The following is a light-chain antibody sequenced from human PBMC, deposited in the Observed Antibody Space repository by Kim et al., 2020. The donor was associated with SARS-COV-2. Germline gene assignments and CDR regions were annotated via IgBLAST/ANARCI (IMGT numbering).Light chain of an antibody. CDR3: QQYGTSPFT. J-gene: IGKJ4*01. CDR2: GAS. V-gene: IGKV3-20*01. CDR1: QRVTNNY. Sequence: SPGERATRSCMASQRVTNNYLAWYQQTRGQAPRLRIDGASIRATAIPDRFSGSGSGTDFTLTISRLEPDDFAVYYCQQYGTSPFTFGGGTKVEIK.